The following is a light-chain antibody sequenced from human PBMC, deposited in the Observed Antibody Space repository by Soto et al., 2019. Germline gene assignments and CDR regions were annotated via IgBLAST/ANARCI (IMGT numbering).Light chain of an antibody. J-gene: IGKJ4*01. V-gene: IGKV3-11*01. CDR2: DAS. CDR3: QQRSNWPPLS. CDR1: QSVGSY. Sequence: EIVLTQSPATLSLSPGERATLSCRASQSVGSYLAWYQQKPGQAPRLLIYDASNRATGIPARFSGSGSGTDFSLTISSLEPEDTGVYYCQQRSNWPPLSFGAGTKVEI.